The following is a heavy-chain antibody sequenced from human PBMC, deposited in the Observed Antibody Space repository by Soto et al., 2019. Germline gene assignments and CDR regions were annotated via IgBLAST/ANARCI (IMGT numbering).Heavy chain of an antibody. CDR2: ISSSDEK. Sequence: QVTLKESGPVLVKPTETLTLTCTVSGFSLNHPRMGVSWISQPPGKALEWLAHISSSDEKSYSTSLSSRLTISTDTSESQVVLTRTNMDPVDTATYYCARMLYSVMEGWGQGTTVAVSS. J-gene: IGHJ6*02. CDR3: ARMLYSVMEG. V-gene: IGHV2-26*01. CDR1: GFSLNHPRMG.